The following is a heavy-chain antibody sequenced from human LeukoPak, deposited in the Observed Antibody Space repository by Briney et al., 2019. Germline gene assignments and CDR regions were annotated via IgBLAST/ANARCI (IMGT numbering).Heavy chain of an antibody. CDR2: INTDGSST. CDR3: ARALSHCSSTGRYVPFDP. Sequence: GGSLRLSCAASGFTFSTYWMHWVRQAPGKGLVWVSHINTDGSSTTYVDSVKGRFTISRDNAKNTLYLQMNSLRAEDTAVYYCARALSHCSSTGRYVPFDPWGQGTLVTVSS. V-gene: IGHV3-74*01. CDR1: GFTFSTYW. D-gene: IGHD2-2*01. J-gene: IGHJ5*02.